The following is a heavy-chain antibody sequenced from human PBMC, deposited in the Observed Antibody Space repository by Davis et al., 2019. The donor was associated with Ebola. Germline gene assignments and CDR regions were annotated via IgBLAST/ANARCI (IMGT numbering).Heavy chain of an antibody. CDR1: GYTFTDYY. CDR3: ARSQSTSWYGLFDY. CDR2: ISAYDGST. J-gene: IGHJ4*02. V-gene: IGHV1-18*04. D-gene: IGHD6-13*01. Sequence: AASVKVSCKTSGYTFTDYYMHWVRRAPGQGLEWMGRISAYDGSTNYAQKLQGRVTVTTDTSATTAYMEVRGLTSDDTAVYFCARSQSTSWYGLFDYWGQGTLVTVSS.